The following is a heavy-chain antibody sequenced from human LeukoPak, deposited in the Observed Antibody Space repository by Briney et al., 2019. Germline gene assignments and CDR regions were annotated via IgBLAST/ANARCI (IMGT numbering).Heavy chain of an antibody. CDR1: GFTFSSYA. CDR3: ARVAAAAGTRAVYFDY. CDR2: ISCSGGST. Sequence: GGSLRLSCAASGFTFSSYAMSWVRQAPGKGLEWVSAISCSGGSTYYADSVKGRFTISRDNSKNTLYMQMNSLRAEDTAVYYCARVAAAAGTRAVYFDYWGQGTLVTVSS. V-gene: IGHV3-23*01. J-gene: IGHJ4*02. D-gene: IGHD6-13*01.